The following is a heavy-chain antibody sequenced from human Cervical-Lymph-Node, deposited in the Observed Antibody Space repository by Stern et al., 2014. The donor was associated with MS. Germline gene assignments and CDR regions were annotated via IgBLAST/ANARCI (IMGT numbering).Heavy chain of an antibody. CDR1: GGSISSGGYS. CDR3: ARSSTVTPNAFDI. V-gene: IGHV4-30-2*01. Sequence: VQLVESGSGLVKPSQTLSLTCAVSGGSISSGGYSWSWIRQPPGKGLEWIGYIYHSGSTYYNPSLKSRVTISVDRSKKQFSLKLSSVTAADTAVYYCARSSTVTPNAFDIWGQGTMVTVSS. D-gene: IGHD4-17*01. J-gene: IGHJ3*02. CDR2: IYHSGST.